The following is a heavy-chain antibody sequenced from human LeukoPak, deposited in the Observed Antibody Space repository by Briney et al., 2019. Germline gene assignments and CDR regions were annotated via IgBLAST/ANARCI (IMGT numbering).Heavy chain of an antibody. CDR2: VNPNSGGT. J-gene: IGHJ6*03. V-gene: IGHV1-2*02. Sequence: GASVKVSCKASGYTFTGYYMHWVRQAPGQGLEWMGWVNPNSGGTNYAQKFQGRVTMTRDTSISTAYMELSRLRSDDTAVYYCARDLRGDSSSWYVPYYMDVWGKGTTVTVSS. D-gene: IGHD6-13*01. CDR1: GYTFTGYY. CDR3: ARDLRGDSSSWYVPYYMDV.